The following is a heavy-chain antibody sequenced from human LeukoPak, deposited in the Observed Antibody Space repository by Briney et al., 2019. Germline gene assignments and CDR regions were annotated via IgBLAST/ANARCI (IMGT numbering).Heavy chain of an antibody. V-gene: IGHV3-74*01. CDR2: ITSDGSST. Sequence: PGGSLRLSCAASGLTFYGHSMYWVRQAPGKGLVWVSRITSDGSSTTYADSVKGRFTISRDNAKNTLYLQMNSLRAEDTAVYYCARDRGYTQDYWGQGTLVTVSS. CDR1: GLTFYGHS. CDR3: ARDRGYTQDY. J-gene: IGHJ4*02. D-gene: IGHD5-12*01.